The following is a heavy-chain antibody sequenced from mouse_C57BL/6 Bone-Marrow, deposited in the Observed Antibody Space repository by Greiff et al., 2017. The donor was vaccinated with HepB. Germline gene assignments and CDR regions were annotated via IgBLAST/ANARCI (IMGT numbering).Heavy chain of an antibody. D-gene: IGHD1-1*01. CDR3: ARLHYGRDYYAMDY. CDR1: EYEFPSHD. Sequence: EVKVIESGGGLVQPGESLKLSCESNEYEFPSHDMSWVRKTPEKRLELVAAINSDGGSTYYPDTMERRFIISRDNTKKTLYLQMSSLRSEDTALYYCARLHYGRDYYAMDYWGQGTSVTVSS. CDR2: INSDGGST. V-gene: IGHV5-2*01. J-gene: IGHJ4*01.